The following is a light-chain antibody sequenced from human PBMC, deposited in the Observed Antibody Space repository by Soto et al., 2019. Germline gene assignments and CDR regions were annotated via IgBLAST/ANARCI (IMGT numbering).Light chain of an antibody. Sequence: DIVMTQSPLSLPVTPGEPASISCRSSQSLLHSNGHKYLDWYLQKPGQSPQVLSYLGSNRASGVPDRFSGSGSGTYLTLKISRVEAEDVEVYYCMQALQTPYTFGQGTKLEIK. CDR3: MQALQTPYT. V-gene: IGKV2-28*01. CDR2: LGS. J-gene: IGKJ2*01. CDR1: QSLLHSNGHKY.